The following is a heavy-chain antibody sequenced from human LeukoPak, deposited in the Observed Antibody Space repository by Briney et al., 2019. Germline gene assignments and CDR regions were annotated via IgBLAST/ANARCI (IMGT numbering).Heavy chain of an antibody. CDR2: INVDDSSK. J-gene: IGHJ4*02. Sequence: GGSLRLSCAASGFTFSTSWMTWVRQAPGKGLERVAIINVDDSSKSYPDSVKGRFTISRDNARNSLFLQMNNLRAEDTAVYYCARDRAYSTFDFWGQGTLVAVSS. CDR3: ARDRAYSTFDF. V-gene: IGHV3-7*01. D-gene: IGHD4-11*01. CDR1: GFTFSTSW.